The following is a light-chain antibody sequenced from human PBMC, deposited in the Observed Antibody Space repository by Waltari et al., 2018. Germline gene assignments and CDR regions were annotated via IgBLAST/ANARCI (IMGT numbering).Light chain of an antibody. V-gene: IGKV3-15*01. Sequence: DILMTHSPSTLSVSPGERVTLSCRARQSVDSNLAWYQQTPGQAPRLLISNASTRATGIPARFSARGSGTEFTLTMSSLQPEDFAVYYCQQYNHWPPWTFGQGTKVEL. J-gene: IGKJ1*01. CDR3: QQYNHWPPWT. CDR2: NAS. CDR1: QSVDSN.